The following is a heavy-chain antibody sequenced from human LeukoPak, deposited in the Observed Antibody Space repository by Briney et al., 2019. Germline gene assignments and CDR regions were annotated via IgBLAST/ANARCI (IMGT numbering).Heavy chain of an antibody. CDR3: AGDVPIVVVPAAIHYYYYGMDV. D-gene: IGHD2-2*01. V-gene: IGHV1-18*01. CDR1: GYTFTSYG. J-gene: IGHJ6*02. Sequence: GSSVKVSCKASGYTFTSYGISWVRQAPGQGLXWMGWISAXXGNTNYAQKLQGRVTMTTDTSTSTAYMELRSLRSDDTAVYYCAGDVPIVVVPAAIHYYYYGMDVWGQGTTVTVSS. CDR2: ISAXXGNT.